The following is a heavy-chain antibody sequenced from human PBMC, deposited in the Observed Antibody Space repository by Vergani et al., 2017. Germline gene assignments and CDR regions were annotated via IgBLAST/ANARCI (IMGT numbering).Heavy chain of an antibody. J-gene: IGHJ4*02. CDR1: GFTFSSYS. D-gene: IGHD2-15*01. Sequence: EVQLVESGGGLVKPGGSLRLSCAASGFTFSSYSMNWVRQAPGKGLEWVSSISSSSSYIYYADSVKGRFTISRDNAKNSLYLQMNSLRAEDTAVYYCVKDWGYCSAASCGNYWGQGTLVTVSS. V-gene: IGHV3-21*04. CDR3: VKDWGYCSAASCGNY. CDR2: ISSSSSYI.